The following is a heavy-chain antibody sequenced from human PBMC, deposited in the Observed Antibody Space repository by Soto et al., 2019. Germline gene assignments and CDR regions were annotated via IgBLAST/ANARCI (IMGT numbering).Heavy chain of an antibody. CDR2: ISYDGSNK. CDR3: AKDSRGYLDY. V-gene: IGHV3-30*18. J-gene: IGHJ4*02. Sequence: SLRLSCAASGFTFSSYGMHWVRQAPGKGLEWVAVISYDGSNKHYADSVKGRFTISRDNSKNTLYLQMNSLRAEDTAVYYCAKDSRGYLDYWGQGTLVTVSS. CDR1: GFTFSSYG.